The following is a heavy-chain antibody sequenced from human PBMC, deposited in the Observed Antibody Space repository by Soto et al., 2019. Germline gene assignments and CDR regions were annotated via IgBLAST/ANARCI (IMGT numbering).Heavy chain of an antibody. D-gene: IGHD3-3*01. V-gene: IGHV3-23*01. CDR3: AKDSYITLFGVVIIGRDYFDY. CDR1: GFTFSSYA. CDR2: ISGSGGST. J-gene: IGHJ4*02. Sequence: GGSLRLSCAASGFTFSSYAMSWVRQAPGKGLEWVSAISGSGGSTYYADSVKGRFTISRDNSKNTLYLQMNSLRAEDTAVYYCAKDSYITLFGVVIIGRDYFDYWGQGTLITVSS.